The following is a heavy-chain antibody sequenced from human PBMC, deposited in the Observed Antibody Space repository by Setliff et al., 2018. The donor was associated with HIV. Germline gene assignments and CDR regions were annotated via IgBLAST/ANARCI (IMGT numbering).Heavy chain of an antibody. CDR1: GYSFTDYY. D-gene: IGHD2-2*01. CDR3: ARDHCSSSGCYEYSYYGMDV. J-gene: IGHJ6*02. Sequence: ASVKVSCKASGYSFTDYYTHWVRQAPGQGLEWMGWINPKSDGTNYAQKFQGWITMTRDTSISTAYMEMSSLRSDDTAVYYCARDHCSSSGCYEYSYYGMDVGGQGTTVTVPS. V-gene: IGHV1-2*04. CDR2: INPKSDGT.